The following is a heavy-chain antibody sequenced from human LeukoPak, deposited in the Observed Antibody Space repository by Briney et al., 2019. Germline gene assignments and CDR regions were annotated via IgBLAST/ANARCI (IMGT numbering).Heavy chain of an antibody. Sequence: PSETLSLTCTVSGASISRYYWSWIRQPPGKGLEWIGSISYSGSTNYNPSLKSRVTISVDTSKNQFSLKLSSVTAADTAVYYCARSLWRTWFDPWGQGTLVSVSS. D-gene: IGHD2-21*01. V-gene: IGHV4-59*01. CDR3: ARSLWRTWFDP. CDR2: ISYSGST. J-gene: IGHJ5*02. CDR1: GASISRYY.